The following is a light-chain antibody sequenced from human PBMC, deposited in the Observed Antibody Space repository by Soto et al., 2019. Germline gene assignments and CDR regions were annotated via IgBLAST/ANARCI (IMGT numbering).Light chain of an antibody. J-gene: IGKJ1*01. Sequence: IQMTQCPSSLSASVGDRFTITCRASQSTSSYLNWYQQKPGKAPKLLIYDAASLESGVPSRFSGSGSGTEFTLTISSLQPDDFATYYCQQYNSYSTFGQGTKVDIK. V-gene: IGKV1-5*01. CDR1: QSTSSY. CDR2: DAA. CDR3: QQYNSYST.